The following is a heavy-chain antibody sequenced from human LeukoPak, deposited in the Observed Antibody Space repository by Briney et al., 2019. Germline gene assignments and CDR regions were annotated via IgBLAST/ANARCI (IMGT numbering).Heavy chain of an antibody. CDR1: GGSISSYY. CDR3: ARQTGSGLFILP. V-gene: IGHV4-59*04. D-gene: IGHD3/OR15-3a*01. J-gene: IGHJ4*02. Sequence: SETLSLTCTVSGGSISSYYWSWIRQPPGKGLEWIGSIYYTGNTYYNASLKSQVSISIDTSKNQFSLKLTSVTAADTAVYYCARQTGSGLFILPGGQGTLVTVSS. CDR2: IYYTGNT.